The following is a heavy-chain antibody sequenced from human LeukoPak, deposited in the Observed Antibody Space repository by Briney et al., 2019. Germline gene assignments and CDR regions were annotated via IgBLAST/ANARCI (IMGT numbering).Heavy chain of an antibody. CDR3: ARDLARVWKS. CDR2: IYHSGST. CDR1: GYSISSGYY. Sequence: SETLSLTCTVSGYSISSGYYWGWIRQPPGKGLEWIGSIYHSGSTYYNPSLKSRVTMSVDTSKNQFSLKLSSVTAADTAVYYCARDLARVWKSWGQGTLVTVSS. J-gene: IGHJ5*02. D-gene: IGHD5-12*01. V-gene: IGHV4-38-2*02.